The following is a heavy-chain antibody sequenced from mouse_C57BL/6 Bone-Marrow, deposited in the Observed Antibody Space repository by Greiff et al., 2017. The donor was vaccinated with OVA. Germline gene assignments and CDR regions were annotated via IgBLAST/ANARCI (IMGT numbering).Heavy chain of an antibody. CDR2: IYPGGGYT. D-gene: IGHD1-1*01. CDR1: GYTFTNYW. Sequence: VQLVESGAELVRPGTSVKMSCKASGYTFTNYWIGWAKQRPGHGLEWIGDIYPGGGYTNYNEKFKGKATLTADKSSSTAYMQFSSLTSEDSAIYYCARGGGSSYWYFDVWGTGTTVTVSS. V-gene: IGHV1-63*01. J-gene: IGHJ1*03. CDR3: ARGGGSSYWYFDV.